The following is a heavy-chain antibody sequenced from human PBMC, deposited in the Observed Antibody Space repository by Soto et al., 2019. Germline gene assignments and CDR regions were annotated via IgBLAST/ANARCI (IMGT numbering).Heavy chain of an antibody. D-gene: IGHD1-1*01. Sequence: QVQLQESGPGLVKPSATLSLTCTVSTASITTYYWNWIRQPPEKGLEWIGFIHHTGSSMSNPSLRSRRTMSVDTTEGQISLNLRAVTAADTAVYYCAKWKEMKRSFDEWGQGILVTVSS. J-gene: IGHJ4*02. CDR3: AKWKEMKRSFDE. CDR1: TASITTYY. V-gene: IGHV4-59*01. CDR2: IHHTGSS.